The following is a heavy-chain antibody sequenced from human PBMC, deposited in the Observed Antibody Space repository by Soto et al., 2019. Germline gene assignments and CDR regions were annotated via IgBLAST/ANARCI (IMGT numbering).Heavy chain of an antibody. D-gene: IGHD2-2*01. V-gene: IGHV3-73*02. J-gene: IGHJ4*02. Sequence: EVQLVESGGGLVQPGGSLKLSCAASGFTFSGSAIHWVRQASGKGLEWVGRIRSKANNYATAYAASVKGRFTISRDDSKNTASLQMNCLKTEDTAFYYCTSRGYCSTTSCQGDFWGQGALVTVSS. CDR1: GFTFSGSA. CDR3: TSRGYCSTTSCQGDF. CDR2: IRSKANNYAT.